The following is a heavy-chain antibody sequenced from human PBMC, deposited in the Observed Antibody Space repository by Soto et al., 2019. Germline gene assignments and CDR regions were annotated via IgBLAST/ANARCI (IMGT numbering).Heavy chain of an antibody. D-gene: IGHD5-12*01. J-gene: IGHJ4*02. CDR2: FNPSGDYT. Sequence: ASVNVSCKASGYTFTSYYIHWVRQAPGQGLEWVGIFNPSGDYTSYPQKFQGRLTLTRDTSTSTVYMELSSLRYEDAAMYYCALAQFDYWGQGTLVTVSS. CDR3: ALAQFDY. CDR1: GYTFTSYY. V-gene: IGHV1-46*01.